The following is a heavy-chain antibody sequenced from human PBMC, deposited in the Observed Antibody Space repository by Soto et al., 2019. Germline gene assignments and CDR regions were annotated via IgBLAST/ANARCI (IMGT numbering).Heavy chain of an antibody. CDR3: ARSVDP. CDR1: GGSISSSNW. J-gene: IGHJ5*02. CDR2: IYYSGST. Sequence: SDTLSLTCAVSGGSISSSNWWSWVRQPPGKGLEWIGYIYYSGSTYYNPSLKSRVTISVDTSKNQFSLKLSSVTAEDTAVYYCARSVDPWGQGTLVTVSS. V-gene: IGHV4-4*02.